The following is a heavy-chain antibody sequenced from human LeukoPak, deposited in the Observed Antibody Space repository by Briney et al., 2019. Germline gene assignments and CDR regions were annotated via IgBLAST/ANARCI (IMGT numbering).Heavy chain of an antibody. CDR1: GGSISGYY. D-gene: IGHD3-9*01. J-gene: IGHJ2*01. Sequence: PSETLSLTCTVSGGSISGYYWSWIRQPPGKGLEWIGNIYYSGSTNYNPSLKSRVTISVDTSKNQFSLKLSSVTAADTAVYYCARQYSDILTGYHRGELYWYFDLWGRGTLVTVSS. CDR3: ARQYSDILTGYHRGELYWYFDL. CDR2: IYYSGST. V-gene: IGHV4-59*01.